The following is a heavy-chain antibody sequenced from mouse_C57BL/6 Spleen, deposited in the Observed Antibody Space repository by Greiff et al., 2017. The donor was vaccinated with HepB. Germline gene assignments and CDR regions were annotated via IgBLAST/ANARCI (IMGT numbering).Heavy chain of an antibody. V-gene: IGHV5-4*01. CDR3: AREGDYDYYFDY. CDR1: GFTFSSYA. CDR2: ISDGGSYT. Sequence: EVHLVESGGGLVKPGGSLKLSCAASGFTFSSYAMSWVRQTPEKRLEWVATISDGGSYTYYPDNVKGRFTISRDNAKNNLYLQMSHLKSEDTAMYYWAREGDYDYYFDYWGQGTTLTVSS. J-gene: IGHJ2*01. D-gene: IGHD2-4*01.